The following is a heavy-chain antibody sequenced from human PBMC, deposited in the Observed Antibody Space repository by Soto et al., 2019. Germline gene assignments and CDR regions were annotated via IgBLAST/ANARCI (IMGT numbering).Heavy chain of an antibody. CDR1: GGSITGGGDY. CDR3: ARGNFIVVVPAAGNYGMDV. V-gene: IGHV4-31*03. CDR2: IYYSGST. D-gene: IGHD2-2*01. J-gene: IGHJ6*02. Sequence: SETLSLTCTVSGGSITGGGDYWGWIRQHPGKGLEWIGHIYYSGSTSYNPSLKSRVSMSADTSKNQFSMKLSSVTAADTAVYYCARGNFIVVVPAAGNYGMDVWGQGTTVTVSS.